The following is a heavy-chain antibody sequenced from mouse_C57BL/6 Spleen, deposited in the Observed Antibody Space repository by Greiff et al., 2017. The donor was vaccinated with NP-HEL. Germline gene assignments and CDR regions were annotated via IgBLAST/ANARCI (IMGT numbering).Heavy chain of an antibody. V-gene: IGHV6-3*01. CDR1: GFTFSNYW. CDR2: IRLKSDNYAT. Sequence: EVHLVESGGGLVQPGGSMKLSCVASGFTFSNYWMNWVRQSPEKGLEWVAQIRLKSDNYATHYAESVKGRFTISRDDSKSSVYLQMNNLRAEDTGIYYCTDYYGSSYPFAYWGQGTLVTVSA. D-gene: IGHD1-1*01. J-gene: IGHJ3*01. CDR3: TDYYGSSYPFAY.